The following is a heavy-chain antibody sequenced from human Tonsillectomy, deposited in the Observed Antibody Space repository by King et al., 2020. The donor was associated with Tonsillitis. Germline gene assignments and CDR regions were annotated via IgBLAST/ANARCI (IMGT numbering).Heavy chain of an antibody. CDR3: ASDDDSTYYYYHMDV. D-gene: IGHD5-18*01. V-gene: IGHV3-48*02. CDR2: ISSSSSTI. J-gene: IGHJ6*03. Sequence: VQLVESGGGLIQPGGSLRLSCAASGFTFSTYSMNWVRQAPGKGLEWVSDISSSSSTIHYADSVKGRFTISRDNAKNSLYLQMNSLRYEDAAVYYCASDDDSTYYYYHMDVWGKGTTVTVSS. CDR1: GFTFSTYS.